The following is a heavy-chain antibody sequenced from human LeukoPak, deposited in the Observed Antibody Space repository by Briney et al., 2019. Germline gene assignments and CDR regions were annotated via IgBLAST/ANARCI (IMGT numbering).Heavy chain of an antibody. V-gene: IGHV4-59*01. J-gene: IGHJ5*02. Sequence: PSETLSLTCAVYGGSFSGYYWSWIRQPPGKGLEWIGYIYYSGSTNYNPSLKSRVTISVDTSKNQFSLKLSSVTAADTAVYYCARETPYYYGSGSSWFDPWGQGTLVTVSS. D-gene: IGHD3-10*01. CDR2: IYYSGST. CDR1: GGSFSGYY. CDR3: ARETPYYYGSGSSWFDP.